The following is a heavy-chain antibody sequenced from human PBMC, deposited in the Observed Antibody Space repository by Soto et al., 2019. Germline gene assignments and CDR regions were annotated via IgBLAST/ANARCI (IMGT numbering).Heavy chain of an antibody. V-gene: IGHV3-66*04. CDR3: ARLNIAAAVYFDL. CDR1: GFAVSSNY. D-gene: IGHD6-13*01. J-gene: IGHJ2*01. CDR2: LYTGGST. Sequence: EVQLVESGGGLVQPGGSLRLSCAASGFAVSSNYMSWVRQAPGKGLEWVSVLYTGGSTYYAESGKGRFIISRDNSKNTLFLHMNSLRADDTAMYYCARLNIAAAVYFDLWGRGTLVTVSS.